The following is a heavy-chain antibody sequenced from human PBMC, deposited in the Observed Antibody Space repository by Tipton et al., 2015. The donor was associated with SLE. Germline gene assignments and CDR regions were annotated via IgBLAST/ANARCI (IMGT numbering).Heavy chain of an antibody. Sequence: TLSLTCAVYGGSFSGYYWSWIRQPPGKGLEWIGEINHSGSTNYNPSLKSRVTISVDTSKNQFSLKLSSVTAADTAVYYRARLWFGELFFDYWGQGTLVTVSS. CDR3: ARLWFGELFFDY. D-gene: IGHD3-10*01. CDR1: GGSFSGYY. J-gene: IGHJ4*02. V-gene: IGHV4-34*01. CDR2: INHSGST.